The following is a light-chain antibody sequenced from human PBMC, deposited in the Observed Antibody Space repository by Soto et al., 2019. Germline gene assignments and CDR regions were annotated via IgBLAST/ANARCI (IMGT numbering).Light chain of an antibody. CDR2: EVT. V-gene: IGLV2-14*01. CDR3: SSYANTNNYV. J-gene: IGLJ1*01. CDR1: SSDVGGYNY. Sequence: SVLTQPASVSGSPGQSITISCTGTSSDVGGYNYVSWFQQHPDKAPKLVIYEVTHRPSGFSDRFSGSKSGNTAFLTISGLQTEDEADYYCSSYANTNNYVLGNGTKVTVL.